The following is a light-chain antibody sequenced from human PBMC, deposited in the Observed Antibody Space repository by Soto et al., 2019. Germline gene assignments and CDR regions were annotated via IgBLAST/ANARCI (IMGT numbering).Light chain of an antibody. CDR3: QQYGSSGT. CDR1: QSVSSY. Sequence: IRLTQSAATLSLSPGEIATLSCRASQSVSSYLAWYQQKPGQAPRLLIYDASTRAAGIPARFSGSGSGIEFTLISSRLAPENSAVYYCQQYGSSGTFGQGTKVDIK. J-gene: IGKJ1*01. CDR2: DAS. V-gene: IGKV3-20*01.